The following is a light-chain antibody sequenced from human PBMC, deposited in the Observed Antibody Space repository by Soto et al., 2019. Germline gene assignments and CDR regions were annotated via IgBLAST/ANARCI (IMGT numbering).Light chain of an antibody. CDR1: SSDVGGYNY. J-gene: IGLJ1*01. V-gene: IGLV2-14*01. CDR2: EVS. Sequence: QSVLTQPASVSGSPGQSITISCTGTSSDVGGYNYVSWYQQHPGKAPKLMIYEVSNRPSGVSNRFSGSKSGNTASLTISGVQAEDEADYYCSSYTSSSLYVFGTGTKLTVL. CDR3: SSYTSSSLYV.